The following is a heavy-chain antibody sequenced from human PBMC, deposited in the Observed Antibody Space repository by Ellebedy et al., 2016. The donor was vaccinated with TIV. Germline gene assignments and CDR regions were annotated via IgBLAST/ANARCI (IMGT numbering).Heavy chain of an antibody. D-gene: IGHD1-26*01. V-gene: IGHV4-4*02. CDR1: GGSISSSNW. J-gene: IGHJ4*02. CDR2: IYHSGST. CDR3: ARGKNSGSYLSLDY. Sequence: MPSETLSLTCAVSGGSISSSNWWSWVRQPPGKGLEWIGEIYHSGSTNYNPSLTSRLTISVDKSKNQLSLKLSSVTAADTAVYYCARGKNSGSYLSLDYWGQGTLVTVSS.